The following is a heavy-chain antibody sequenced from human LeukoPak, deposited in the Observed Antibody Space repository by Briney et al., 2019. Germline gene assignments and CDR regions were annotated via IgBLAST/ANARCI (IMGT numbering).Heavy chain of an antibody. J-gene: IGHJ4*02. Sequence: SETLSLTCTVSGGSISSSSYYWGWIRQPPGKGLEWIGEIYHSGSTNYNPSLKSRVTISVDKSKNQFSLKLSSVTAADTAVYYCARSTRDGYNFDYWGQGTLVTVSS. CDR1: GGSISSSSYY. CDR2: IYHSGST. D-gene: IGHD5-24*01. CDR3: ARSTRDGYNFDY. V-gene: IGHV4-39*07.